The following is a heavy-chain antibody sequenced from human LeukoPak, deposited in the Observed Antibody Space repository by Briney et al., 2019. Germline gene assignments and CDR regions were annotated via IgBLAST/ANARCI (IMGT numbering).Heavy chain of an antibody. CDR1: GDSVPSNSAA. V-gene: IGHV6-1*01. D-gene: IGHD6-13*01. Sequence: SQTLSLTCAISGDSVPSNSAAWNWIRQSPSRGLEWLGRTYYRSKWYYDYAVSVKSRITINPDTSKNLFSLQLNSVTPEDTAVYYCASIAVAGPDAFDIWGQGTMVTVSS. CDR3: ASIAVAGPDAFDI. J-gene: IGHJ3*02. CDR2: TYYRSKWYY.